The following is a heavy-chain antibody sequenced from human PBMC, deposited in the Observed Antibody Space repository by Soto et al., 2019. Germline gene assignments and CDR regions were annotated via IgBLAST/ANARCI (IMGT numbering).Heavy chain of an antibody. CDR1: RGTFSSYA. J-gene: IGHJ6*02. CDR3: ARDHDSSGNYYYYGMDV. Sequence: QVQLVQSGAEVKKPGSSVKVSCQASRGTFSSYAISWVRQAPGQGLEWMGGLIPIFGTATYAQKFQGRVTMTAGKVTSTAYMGLSSLRSEDTAVYYCARDHDSSGNYYYYGMDVWGQGTTVTVSS. D-gene: IGHD3-22*01. CDR2: LIPIFGTA. V-gene: IGHV1-69*06.